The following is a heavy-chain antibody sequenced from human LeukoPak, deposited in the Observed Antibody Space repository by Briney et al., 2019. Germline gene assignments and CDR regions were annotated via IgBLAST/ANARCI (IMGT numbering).Heavy chain of an antibody. CDR2: IYSGGST. D-gene: IGHD6-19*01. Sequence: PGGSLRLSCAASGFTVSSRYMNWVRQAPGKGLEWVSVIYSGGSTYYTDSVQGRFTISRDNSENTLYLQMNSLRAEDTAVYYCARDRGSGWSLDYWGQGTLVTVSS. J-gene: IGHJ4*02. CDR1: GFTVSSRY. V-gene: IGHV3-53*01. CDR3: ARDRGSGWSLDY.